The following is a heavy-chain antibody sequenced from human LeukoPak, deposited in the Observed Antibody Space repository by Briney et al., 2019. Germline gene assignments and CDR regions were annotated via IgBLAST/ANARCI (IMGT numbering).Heavy chain of an antibody. D-gene: IGHD5-18*01. V-gene: IGHV1-69*13. Sequence: ASVKLSCKASGGTFSSYAISWVRQAPGQGLEGMGGIIPIFRTANYAQKWQGRVTITADQSTSTAYMELSSMRSEDTAVYCCAREGGTAMVTWYNWFDPWGQGHLVTVSS. CDR3: AREGGTAMVTWYNWFDP. CDR2: IIPIFRTA. J-gene: IGHJ5*02. CDR1: GGTFSSYA.